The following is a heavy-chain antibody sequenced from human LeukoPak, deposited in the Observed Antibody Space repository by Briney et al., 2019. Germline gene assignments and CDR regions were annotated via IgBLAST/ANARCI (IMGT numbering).Heavy chain of an antibody. Sequence: GGSLRLSCAASGFTFSSYAMSWVRQPPGKGLMWVSQISTDGSQTFYADSVKGRFTISRDNAQNTLFLQMDSLRPEDTAVYYCVRSLRSADFWGQGTLVTVSS. CDR3: VRSLRSADF. V-gene: IGHV3-74*01. J-gene: IGHJ4*02. CDR1: GFTFSSYA. CDR2: ISTDGSQT.